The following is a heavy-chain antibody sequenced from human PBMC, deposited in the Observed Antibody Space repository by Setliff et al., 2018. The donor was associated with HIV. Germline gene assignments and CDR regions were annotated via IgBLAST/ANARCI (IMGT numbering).Heavy chain of an antibody. D-gene: IGHD3-3*01. V-gene: IGHV4-34*01. J-gene: IGHJ2*01. Sequence: SETLSLTCAVYGGSFSGYYWSWIRQSPGKGLEWIGEISHSESTNYNPSVKRRVTISIDTSKNQISLKLSSVTAADTAVYYCLLWTGYYTYWFFDLWGRGALGTVSS. CDR2: ISHSEST. CDR3: LLWTGYYTYWFFDL. CDR1: GGSFSGYY.